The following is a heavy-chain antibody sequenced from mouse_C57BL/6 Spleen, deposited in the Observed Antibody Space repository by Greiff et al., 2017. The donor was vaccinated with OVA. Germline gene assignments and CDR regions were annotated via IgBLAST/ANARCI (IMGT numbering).Heavy chain of an antibody. J-gene: IGHJ4*01. CDR1: GYAFSSYW. Sequence: QVQLQQSGAELVKPGASVKISCKASGYAFSSYWMNWVKQRPGKGLEWIGQIYPGDGDTNSNGKFKGKATLTADKSSSTAYMQLSSLTSEDSAVYYCARREGYYDAMDYWGQGTSVTVSS. CDR2: IYPGDGDT. V-gene: IGHV1-80*01. CDR3: ARREGYYDAMDY. D-gene: IGHD2-2*01.